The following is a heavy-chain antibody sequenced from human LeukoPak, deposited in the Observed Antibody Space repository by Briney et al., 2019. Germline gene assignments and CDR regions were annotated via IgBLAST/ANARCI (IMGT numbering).Heavy chain of an antibody. CDR2: ISRRRSHV. D-gene: IGHD6-19*01. CDR3: ATPPISSGWSWYYFDY. V-gene: IGHV3-21*01. Sequence: PGESLTHSCAASGLTFSSYRMNWVRQPPGKGLDWVSSISRRRSHVYFANSVKSRFTISNDNPKSSLYLQMNSLKAEDTAVYCCATPPISSGWSWYYFDYWGQGTLVTVSS. J-gene: IGHJ4*02. CDR1: GLTFSSYR.